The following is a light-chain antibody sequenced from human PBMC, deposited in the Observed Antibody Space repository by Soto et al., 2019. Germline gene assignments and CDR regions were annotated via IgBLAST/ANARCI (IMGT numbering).Light chain of an antibody. Sequence: QSVLTQPASVSGAPGQRVTISFTGSSSNIGAGYDVHWYHQLPGTAPKLLVYGNSNRPSGVPDRFSGSKSGTSASLAITGLQAEDEADYYCQSYDSSLSGSVFGGGTKLTVL. CDR1: SSNIGAGYD. CDR2: GNS. CDR3: QSYDSSLSGSV. J-gene: IGLJ2*01. V-gene: IGLV1-40*01.